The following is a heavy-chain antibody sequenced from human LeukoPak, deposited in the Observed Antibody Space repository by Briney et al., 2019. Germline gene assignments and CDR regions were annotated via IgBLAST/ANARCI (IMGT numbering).Heavy chain of an antibody. Sequence: ASVKVSLKASGYTFSSYGISWVRQAPGQGLECMGLISGYNGNTNYPQKLQGRVTIPTDTSTRTSYMDLRNQRSDVTPVYYCAGGGLYYYSSFVDYWGQGTLVTVSS. CDR2: ISGYNGNT. D-gene: IGHD3-10*01. V-gene: IGHV1-18*01. CDR3: AGGGLYYYSSFVDY. J-gene: IGHJ4*02. CDR1: GYTFSSYG.